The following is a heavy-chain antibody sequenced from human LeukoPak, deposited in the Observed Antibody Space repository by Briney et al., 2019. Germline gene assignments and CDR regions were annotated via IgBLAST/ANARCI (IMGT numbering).Heavy chain of an antibody. J-gene: IGHJ3*02. Sequence: ASVQVSCQACGYTFPSYDINWVRQATCQGPAWMGWMNPNTGNRGYAQKFQGRVTKTRSTSISTAYMELSSLRSEDTAVYYCARNPNYYGSGAEDAFDIWGQGTMVTVSS. CDR3: ARNPNYYGSGAEDAFDI. D-gene: IGHD3-10*01. CDR2: MNPNTGNR. V-gene: IGHV1-8*01. CDR1: GYTFPSYD.